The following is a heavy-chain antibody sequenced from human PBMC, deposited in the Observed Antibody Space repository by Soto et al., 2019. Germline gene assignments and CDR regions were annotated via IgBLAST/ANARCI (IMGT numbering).Heavy chain of an antibody. J-gene: IGHJ6*02. V-gene: IGHV1-2*04. CDR1: GYTFTGYY. CDR3: AREDLGYSSSSIYYYGMDV. CDR2: INPNSGGT. D-gene: IGHD6-6*01. Sequence: ASVKVSCKASGYTFTGYYMHWVRQAPGQGLEWMGWINPNSGGTNYAQKFQGWVTMTRETSISTAYMELGRLRSDDTAGYYCAREDLGYSSSSIYYYGMDVWGQGTTVTVSS.